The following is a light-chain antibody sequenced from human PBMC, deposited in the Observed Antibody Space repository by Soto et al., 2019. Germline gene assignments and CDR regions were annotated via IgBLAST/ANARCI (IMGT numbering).Light chain of an antibody. CDR3: CSYTGSYSLV. J-gene: IGLJ2*01. V-gene: IGLV2-11*01. CDR2: DVT. CDR1: SSDIGAYDF. Sequence: QSALTQPRSVSGSPGQSVTISCTGTSSDIGAYDFVSWHQHHPGKPPKVIIYDVTKRPSGVPDRFSGSKSGNTASLTISGLQAEDEADYHCCSYTGSYSLVFGGGTKLTVL.